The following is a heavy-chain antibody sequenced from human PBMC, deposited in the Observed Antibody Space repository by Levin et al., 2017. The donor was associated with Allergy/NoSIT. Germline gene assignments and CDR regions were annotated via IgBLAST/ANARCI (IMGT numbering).Heavy chain of an antibody. CDR3: AKDIDSSSWYWFDY. Sequence: GGSLRLSCAASGFTFDDYAMHWVRQAPGKGLEWVSGISWNSGSIGYADSVKGRFTISRDNAKNSLYLQMNSLRAEDTALYYCAKDIDSSSWYWFDYWGQGTLVTVSS. V-gene: IGHV3-9*01. D-gene: IGHD6-13*01. CDR1: GFTFDDYA. J-gene: IGHJ4*02. CDR2: ISWNSGSI.